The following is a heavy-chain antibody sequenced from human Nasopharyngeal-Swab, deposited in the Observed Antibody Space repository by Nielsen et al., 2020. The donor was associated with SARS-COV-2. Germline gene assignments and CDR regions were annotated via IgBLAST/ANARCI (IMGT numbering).Heavy chain of an antibody. Sequence: GESLKISCVASGFTFSGYTMNWVRQAPGKGLEWISSISSTTPYIYYADSVKGRFTISRDNSKNTVNLQMNSLRVEDTAIYYCAKDRDSGDDSDDYYHYYGMDVWGQGTTVTVFS. J-gene: IGHJ6*02. V-gene: IGHV3-21*04. CDR1: GFTFSGYT. D-gene: IGHD5-12*01. CDR2: ISSTTPYI. CDR3: AKDRDSGDDSDDYYHYYGMDV.